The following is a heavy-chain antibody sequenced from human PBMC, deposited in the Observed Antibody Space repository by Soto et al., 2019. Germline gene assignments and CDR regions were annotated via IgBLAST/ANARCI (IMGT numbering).Heavy chain of an antibody. V-gene: IGHV3-23*01. D-gene: IGHD1-26*01. J-gene: IGHJ5*02. Sequence: GESLKISCAASGFTFSSYAMSWVRQAPGKGLEWVSAISGSGGSTYYADSVKGRFTISRDNSKNTLYLQMNSLRAEDTAVYYCAKRDSDLSGSYPAWGQGTLVTVSS. CDR2: ISGSGGST. CDR1: GFTFSSYA. CDR3: AKRDSDLSGSYPA.